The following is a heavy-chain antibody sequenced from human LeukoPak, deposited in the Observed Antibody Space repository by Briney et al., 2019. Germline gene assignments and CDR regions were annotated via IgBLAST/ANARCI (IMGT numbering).Heavy chain of an antibody. CDR3: ARDYFYDSSGYYFDY. V-gene: IGHV1-69*01. D-gene: IGHD3-22*01. Sequence: GASVKVSCKASGGTFSSYAISWVRQAPGQGLEWMVGIIPIFGTANYAQKFQGRVTITADESTSTAYMELSSLRSEDTAVYYCARDYFYDSSGYYFDYWGQGTLVTVSS. CDR1: GGTFSSYA. CDR2: IIPIFGTA. J-gene: IGHJ4*02.